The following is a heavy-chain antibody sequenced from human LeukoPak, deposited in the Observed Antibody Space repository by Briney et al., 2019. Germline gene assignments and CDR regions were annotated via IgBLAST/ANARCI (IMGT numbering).Heavy chain of an antibody. J-gene: IGHJ6*02. CDR3: AKDLRPSITIFGVAYYYYGMDV. V-gene: IGHV3-23*01. D-gene: IGHD3-3*01. CDR1: GFTFSSYA. Sequence: GGSLRLSCAASGFTFSSYAMSWVRQAPGKGLEWFSAISGSGGSTYYADSVKGRFTISRDNSKNTLYLQMNSLRAEDTAVYYCAKDLRPSITIFGVAYYYYGMDVWGQGTTVTVSS. CDR2: ISGSGGST.